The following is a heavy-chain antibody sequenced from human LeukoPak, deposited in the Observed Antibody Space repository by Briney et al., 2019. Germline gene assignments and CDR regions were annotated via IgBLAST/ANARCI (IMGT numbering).Heavy chain of an antibody. CDR3: AKDGDYYANYFDY. CDR2: ISHSAYTT. D-gene: IGHD3-10*01. Sequence: GGSLRLSCAASGFTFSSYAMSWVRQAPGKGLEWVSTISHSAYTTYYADSVKGRFTISRDNSKNTLYLQMNSLRAEDTAVYYCAKDGDYYANYFDYWGQGTLVTVSS. CDR1: GFTFSSYA. J-gene: IGHJ4*02. V-gene: IGHV3-23*01.